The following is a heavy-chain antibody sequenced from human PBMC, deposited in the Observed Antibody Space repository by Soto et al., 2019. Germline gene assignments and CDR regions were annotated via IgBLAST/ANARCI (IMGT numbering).Heavy chain of an antibody. J-gene: IGHJ6*02. D-gene: IGHD3-22*01. CDR2: IIPIFGTA. CDR1: GGTFSSYA. CDR3: ARAPLNYDSSGYYYPDYYYGMDG. V-gene: IGHV1-69*13. Sequence: GASVKVSCTASGGTFSSYAISWVRQAPGQGLEWMGGIIPIFGTANYAQKFQGRVTITADESTXTAYMELSSLRSEETAVYYCARAPLNYDSSGYYYPDYYYGMDGWGQGTTVTVSS.